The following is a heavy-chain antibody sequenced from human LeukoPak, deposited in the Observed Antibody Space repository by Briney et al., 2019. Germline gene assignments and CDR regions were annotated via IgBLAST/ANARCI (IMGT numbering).Heavy chain of an antibody. CDR3: ARDLSAAFDF. CDR1: GFIFRNYG. V-gene: IGHV3-30*03. Sequence: GGSLRLSCAASGFIFRNYGFHWVRQAPGRGPEWVAGVTSDGRTEVYVDSVKGRFTLSRDDSKNTLFLDMSNLRVEDTALYYCARDLSAAFDFWGQGVLVTVSS. CDR2: VTSDGRTE. D-gene: IGHD6-25*01. J-gene: IGHJ4*02.